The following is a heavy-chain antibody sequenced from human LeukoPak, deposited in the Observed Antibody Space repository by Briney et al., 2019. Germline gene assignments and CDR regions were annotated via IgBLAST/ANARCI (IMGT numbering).Heavy chain of an antibody. V-gene: IGHV3-74*01. J-gene: IGHJ4*02. CDR1: GFTFSSYW. D-gene: IGHD1-14*01. Sequence: GGSLRLPCAASGFTFSSYWMHRVRQAPGKGLVWVSRISSDGSSTSYADSVKGRFTISRDNAKNTLYLQMNSLRAEDTAVYYCARGTYILDYWGQGTLVTVSS. CDR2: ISSDGSST. CDR3: ARGTYILDY.